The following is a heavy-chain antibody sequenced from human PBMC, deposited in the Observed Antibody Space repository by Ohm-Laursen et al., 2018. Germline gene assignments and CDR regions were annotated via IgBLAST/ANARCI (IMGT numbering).Heavy chain of an antibody. CDR1: GFSISSGYY. V-gene: IGHV4-38-2*02. CDR3: AGAKTDGYKDRFAFDI. J-gene: IGHJ3*02. Sequence: SETLSLTCIVSGFSISSGYYWGWIRQPPGKGPEWIASIYHSGNTYYNPSLKSRVAISVDTSKNQFSLKLSSVTAADTAVYYCAGAKTDGYKDRFAFDIWGQGTMVTVSS. CDR2: IYHSGNT. D-gene: IGHD5-24*01.